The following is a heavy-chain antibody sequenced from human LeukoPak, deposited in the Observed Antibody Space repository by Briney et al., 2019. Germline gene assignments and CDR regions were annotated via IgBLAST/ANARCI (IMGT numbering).Heavy chain of an antibody. CDR1: GFTFSSYA. CDR2: ISGSGRST. Sequence: PGGSLRLSCAASGFTFSSYAMSWVRQAPGKGLEWVSAISGSGRSTYYADSVKGRFTISRDNSKNTLYLQMNSLRAEDTAVYYCARVSSRYSSGWLSLDYWGQGTLVTVSS. V-gene: IGHV3-23*01. J-gene: IGHJ4*02. CDR3: ARVSSRYSSGWLSLDY. D-gene: IGHD6-19*01.